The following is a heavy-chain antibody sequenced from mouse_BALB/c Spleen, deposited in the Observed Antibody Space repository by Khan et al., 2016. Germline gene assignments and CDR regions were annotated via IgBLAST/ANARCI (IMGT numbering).Heavy chain of an antibody. V-gene: IGHV5-17*02. Sequence: EVELVESGGDLVQPGGSRKLSCAASGFTFSSFGMHWVRQAPEKGLEWVAYINSGSGTIYYADTVKGRFTISRDNPKNTLFLQMTSLRYEDTAIYYCARSRSTVDFWGQGTTLTVSS. J-gene: IGHJ2*01. CDR3: ARSRSTVDF. CDR2: INSGSGTI. CDR1: GFTFSSFG. D-gene: IGHD1-1*01.